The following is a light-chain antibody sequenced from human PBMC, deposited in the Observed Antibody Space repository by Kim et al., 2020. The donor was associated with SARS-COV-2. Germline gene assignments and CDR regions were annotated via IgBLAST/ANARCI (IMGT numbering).Light chain of an antibody. CDR3: QVWDSSSDLVV. Sequence: APGKTARITCGGNNIGSKSVHWYQQKPGQAPVLVIYYDSDRPSGIPERFSGSNSGNTATLTISRVEAGDEAVYYCQVWDSSSDLVVFGGGTQLTVL. J-gene: IGLJ2*01. CDR2: YDS. V-gene: IGLV3-21*04. CDR1: NIGSKS.